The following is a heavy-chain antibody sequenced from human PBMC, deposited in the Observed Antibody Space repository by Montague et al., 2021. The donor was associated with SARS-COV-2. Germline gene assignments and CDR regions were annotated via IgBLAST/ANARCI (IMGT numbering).Heavy chain of an antibody. D-gene: IGHD6-19*01. J-gene: IGHJ3*01. CDR2: VYYNGDT. CDR1: GGSTASYY. Sequence: SETLSLTCTVSGGSTASYYWNWIRQSPGKRPEWIGYVYYNGDTKYNPSLQSRVTISIDTSENQFSLRLNSVTAADTAVYFCARGWAFAPWGQGRLITVSS. V-gene: IGHV4-59*08. CDR3: ARGWAFAP.